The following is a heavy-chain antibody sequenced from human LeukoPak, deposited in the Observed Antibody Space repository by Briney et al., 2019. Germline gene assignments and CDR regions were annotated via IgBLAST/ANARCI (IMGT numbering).Heavy chain of an antibody. CDR1: GYTFTGYH. CDR2: FNANSGDT. CDR3: ARDPYDGNYYFDY. V-gene: IGHV1-2*02. D-gene: IGHD3-3*01. J-gene: IGHJ4*02. Sequence: ASVKVSCKTSGYTFTGYHVHWVRQAPGQGLEWMGWFNANSGDTKYAQKFQGRVTMTRDTSIGTGYMELTSLISDDTAIYYCARDPYDGNYYFDYWGQGTLVTVAS.